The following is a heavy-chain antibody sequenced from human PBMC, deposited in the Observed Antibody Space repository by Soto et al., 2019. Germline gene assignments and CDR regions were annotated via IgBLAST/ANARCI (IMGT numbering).Heavy chain of an antibody. CDR3: ARHTSSWPFDY. CDR1: GYTFTSYG. D-gene: IGHD6-13*01. Sequence: QVQLVQSGAEVKKPGASVKVSCKASGYTFTSYGISWVRQAPGQGPEWMGWISTNNGNTNYAQKIRGRVTMTTDTSTSTAYMELRSRRSDDTAVYYCARHTSSWPFDYWGQGTLVTVSS. CDR2: ISTNNGNT. J-gene: IGHJ4*02. V-gene: IGHV1-18*01.